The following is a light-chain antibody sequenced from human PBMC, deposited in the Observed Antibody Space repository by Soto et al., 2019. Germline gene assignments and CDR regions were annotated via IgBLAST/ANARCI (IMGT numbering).Light chain of an antibody. CDR3: HQYSASHT. CDR1: QSISSW. CDR2: KAS. Sequence: DIQMTQSPSTLSASVGDRMIITCRASQSISSWLAWYQQKPGKAPKLLIYKASSLESGVPSRFSGSGSGTEFTLTISSLQPDDSATYFCHQYSASHTFGGGTKVDIK. V-gene: IGKV1-5*03. J-gene: IGKJ4*01.